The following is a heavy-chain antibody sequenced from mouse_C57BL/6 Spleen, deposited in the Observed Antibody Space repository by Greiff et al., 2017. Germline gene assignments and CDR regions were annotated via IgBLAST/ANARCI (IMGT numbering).Heavy chain of an antibody. V-gene: IGHV8-12*01. CDR1: GFSLSTSGMG. CDR3: ARIYYDYFYAMGD. J-gene: IGHJ4*01. CDR2: LYWDDDK. D-gene: IGHD2-4*01. Sequence: QVQLKESGPGILQSSQTLSLTCSFSGFSLSTSGMGVSWIRQPSGQGLVWLAHLYWDDDKCYNPSLKSRPTISKDTSRNQVFLKITSVDTADTAIYYCARIYYDYFYAMGDWGQGASVTVAT.